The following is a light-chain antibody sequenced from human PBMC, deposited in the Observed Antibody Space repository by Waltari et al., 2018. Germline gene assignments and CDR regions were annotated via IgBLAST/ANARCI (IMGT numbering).Light chain of an antibody. CDR3: QQRSNWPVT. CDR1: QSVSSY. J-gene: IGKJ3*01. CDR2: DAS. V-gene: IGKV3-11*01. Sequence: EIVLTQSPATLSLSPGEGATLSCRASQSVSSYLAWYQQKPGQAPRLLIYDASNRATGIAARFSGSGSGTDFTRTISSLEPEDFAVYYCQQRSNWPVTFGPGTKVDIK.